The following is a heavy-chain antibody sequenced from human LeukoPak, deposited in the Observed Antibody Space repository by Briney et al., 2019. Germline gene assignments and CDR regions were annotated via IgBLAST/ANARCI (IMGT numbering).Heavy chain of an antibody. CDR3: ARDRSYDFWSGYSTPDY. J-gene: IGHJ4*02. CDR2: IWYDGSNK. Sequence: GGSLRLSCAASGFTFSSYGMHWVRQAPGKGLEWVAVIWYDGSNKYYADSVKGRFTISRDNSKNTLDLQMNSLRAEDTAVYYCARDRSYDFWSGYSTPDYWGQGTLVTVSS. CDR1: GFTFSSYG. D-gene: IGHD3-3*01. V-gene: IGHV3-33*01.